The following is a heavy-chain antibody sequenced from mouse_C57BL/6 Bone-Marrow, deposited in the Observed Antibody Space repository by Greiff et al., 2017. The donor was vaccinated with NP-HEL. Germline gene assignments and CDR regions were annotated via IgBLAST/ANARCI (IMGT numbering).Heavy chain of an antibody. CDR1: GYTFTSYW. CDR2: IYPGDGDT. D-gene: IGHD2-1*01. Sequence: VQLQQSGAELAKPGASVKLSCKASGYTFTSYWMHWVKQRPGKGLAWIGQIYPGDGDTNYNGKFKGKATLTADKSSSTAYMQLSSLTSEDSAVYFCARVGNGGWYFDVWGTGTTVTVSS. V-gene: IGHV1-80*01. CDR3: ARVGNGGWYFDV. J-gene: IGHJ1*03.